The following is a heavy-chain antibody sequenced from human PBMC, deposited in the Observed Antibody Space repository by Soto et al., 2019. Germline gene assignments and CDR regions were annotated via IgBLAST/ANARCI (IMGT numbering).Heavy chain of an antibody. J-gene: IGHJ4*02. CDR3: ARGGSYWARRHYFDS. D-gene: IGHD2-8*02. V-gene: IGHV1-8*02. Sequence: ASVKVSCKASGYTFTSYDINWVRQAAGQGPEWMGSVTPRNGDTAFAQKYQGRVTVTSNTSMSTVCMELSNLRSDDTAVYYCARGGSYWARRHYFDSWGQGILVTVSS. CDR2: VTPRNGDT. CDR1: GYTFTSYD.